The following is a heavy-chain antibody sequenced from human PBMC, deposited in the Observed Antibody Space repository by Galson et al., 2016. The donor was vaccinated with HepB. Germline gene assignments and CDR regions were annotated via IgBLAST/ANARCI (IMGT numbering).Heavy chain of an antibody. D-gene: IGHD2-2*01. J-gene: IGHJ6*04. V-gene: IGHV3-21*01. CDR2: ISSSSSYI. Sequence: SLRLSCAASGFTFSYYSMNWVRQAPGKGLEWVSFISSSSSYIYHADSVKGRFTISRDNAKNSLYLQMNSLRAEDTAVYYCARVLPAADSYYYYGMDVWGKGTTVTVSS. CDR3: ARVLPAADSYYYYGMDV. CDR1: GFTFSYYS.